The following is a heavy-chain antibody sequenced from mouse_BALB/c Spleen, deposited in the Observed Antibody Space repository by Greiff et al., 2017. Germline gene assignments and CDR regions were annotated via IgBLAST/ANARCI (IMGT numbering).Heavy chain of an antibody. V-gene: IGHV2-2*02. Sequence: VQLQQSGPGLVQPSQSLSITCTVSGFSLTSDGVHWVRQSPGKGLEWLGVIWSGGSTDYNAAFISRLSISKDNSKSQVFFKMNSLQANDTAIYYCARNRDYRYAWFAYWGQGTLVTVSA. J-gene: IGHJ3*01. CDR1: GFSLTSDG. CDR3: ARNRDYRYAWFAY. D-gene: IGHD2-14*01. CDR2: IWSGGST.